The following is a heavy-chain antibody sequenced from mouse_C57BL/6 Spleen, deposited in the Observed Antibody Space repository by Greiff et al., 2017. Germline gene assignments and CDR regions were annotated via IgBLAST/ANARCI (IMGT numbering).Heavy chain of an antibody. CDR2: FYPGSGSI. CDR1: GYTFTEYT. CDR3: AKHEESGSSLDY. V-gene: IGHV1-62-2*01. D-gene: IGHD1-1*01. Sequence: VQLQQSGAELVKPGASVKLSCKASGYTFTEYTIHWVKQRPGQGLEWIGWFYPGSGSIKCNEKFKDKATLTADKSSRAVYMELSRLTSEDTAVYFCAKHEESGSSLDYWGQGTTLTVAS. J-gene: IGHJ2*01.